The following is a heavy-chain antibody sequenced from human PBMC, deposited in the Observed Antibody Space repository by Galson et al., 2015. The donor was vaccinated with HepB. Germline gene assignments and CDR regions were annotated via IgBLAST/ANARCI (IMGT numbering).Heavy chain of an antibody. V-gene: IGHV3-7*03. CDR2: IKQDGSEK. CDR3: AREVGQWELRFYYYMDV. J-gene: IGHJ6*03. D-gene: IGHD1-26*01. CDR1: GFTFSSYW. Sequence: SLRLSCAASGFTFSSYWMSWVRQAPGKGLEWVANIKQDGSEKYYVDSVKGRFTISRDNAKNSLYLQMNSLRAEDTAVYYCAREVGQWELRFYYYMDVWGKGTTVTVSS.